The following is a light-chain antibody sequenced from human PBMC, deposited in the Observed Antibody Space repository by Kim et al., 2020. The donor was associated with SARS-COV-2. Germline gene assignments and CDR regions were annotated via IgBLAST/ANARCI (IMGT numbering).Light chain of an antibody. V-gene: IGLV1-47*01. CDR1: NFNIENYY. CDR2: RNN. Sequence: QSVLTQTPSASGTPGQRVTISCSGGNFNIENYYVYWYQQVPGTAPKVLMYRNNLRPSGVPDRFYGSKSGTSASLAISGLRSEDEGDYYCAAWDDSLSCVVFGGGTQLTVL. J-gene: IGLJ3*02. CDR3: AAWDDSLSCVV.